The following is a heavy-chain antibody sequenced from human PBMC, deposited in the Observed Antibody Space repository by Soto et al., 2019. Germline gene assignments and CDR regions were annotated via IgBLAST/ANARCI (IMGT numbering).Heavy chain of an antibody. CDR2: LWLDGANS. J-gene: IGHJ6*02. D-gene: IGHD6-6*01. CDR3: ARELEYYDYFGLDV. Sequence: QVQLVESGGGVVQPGKSLRLSCEVSGFPLSDYGMHWVRQAPGKGLEWVAVLWLDGANSFYAGSVMGRFTVSRDTSKSTLFLEVEILRGDDAGVYYCARELEYYDYFGLDVWGQGTTVIVSS. V-gene: IGHV3-33*01. CDR1: GFPLSDYG.